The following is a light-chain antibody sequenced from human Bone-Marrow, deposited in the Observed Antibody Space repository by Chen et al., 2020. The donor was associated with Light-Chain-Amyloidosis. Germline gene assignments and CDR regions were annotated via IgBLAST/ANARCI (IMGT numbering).Light chain of an antibody. CDR3: QQYGTSPLT. J-gene: IGKJ4*01. CDR2: GSS. V-gene: IGKV3-20*01. Sequence: EIVLTQSPGTLSLSPGEGANLSCRASQTISSNYLTWYQQKFGQAPRLLIYGSSSRDTGIPDRVTGSGSGTDFTLTINRLEPKDFAMYYCQQYGTSPLTFGGGTKVEIK. CDR1: QTISSNY.